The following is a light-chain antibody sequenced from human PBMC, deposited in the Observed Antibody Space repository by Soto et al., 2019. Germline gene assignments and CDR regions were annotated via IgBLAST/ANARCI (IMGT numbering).Light chain of an antibody. Sequence: QSALTQPASVSGSPGQSITISCTGTSSDIGSYDLVSWYQHHPARAPKLIIYEGSKRPSGVSIRFSGSKSGYTASLTISGLQAEYEADYFCCSYAGSVTYVVFGGGTKLTVL. V-gene: IGLV2-23*01. CDR2: EGS. CDR3: CSYAGSVTYVV. J-gene: IGLJ2*01. CDR1: SSDIGSYDL.